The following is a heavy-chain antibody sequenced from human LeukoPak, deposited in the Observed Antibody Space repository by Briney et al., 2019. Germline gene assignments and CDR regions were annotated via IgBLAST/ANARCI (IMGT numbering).Heavy chain of an antibody. D-gene: IGHD2-15*01. V-gene: IGHV4-34*01. CDR3: ARVNGSGSSAWPDY. CDR2: INHSGST. CDR1: GGSFIGYY. J-gene: IGHJ4*02. Sequence: SETLSLTCAVYGGSFIGYYWSCIRRPPGKGLEWIGEINHSGSTNYNPSLKSRVTISVDTSKNQFSLKLSSVTAADTAVYYCARVNGSGSSAWPDYWGQGTLVTVSS.